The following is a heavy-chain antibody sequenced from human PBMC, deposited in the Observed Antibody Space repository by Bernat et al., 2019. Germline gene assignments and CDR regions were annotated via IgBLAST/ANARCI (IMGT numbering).Heavy chain of an antibody. CDR2: IYYRGST. CDR3: ARLSEYSSGWFYFDY. V-gene: IGHV4-39*01. J-gene: IGHJ4*02. Sequence: QLQLQESGPGLVKPSETLSLTCTVSGGSISSSSYYWGGIRQPPGKGREWIGSIYYRGSTYYNPSLKRRVTISVDTSKNQFSLKLSSVTAADTAVYYCARLSEYSSGWFYFDYWGQGTLVTVSS. CDR1: GGSISSSSYY. D-gene: IGHD6-19*01.